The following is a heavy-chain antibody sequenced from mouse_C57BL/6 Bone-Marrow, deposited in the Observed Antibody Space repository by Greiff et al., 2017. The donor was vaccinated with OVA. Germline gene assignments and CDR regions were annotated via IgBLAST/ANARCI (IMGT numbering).Heavy chain of an antibody. CDR3: AIKGYDYDWYFDV. D-gene: IGHD2-4*01. J-gene: IGHJ1*03. Sequence: QVQLKQPGAELVKPGASVKVSCKASGYTFTSYWMHWVKQRPGQGLEWIGRIHPSDSDTNYNQKFKGKATLTVDKSSSTAYMQLSSLTSEDSAVYYCAIKGYDYDWYFDVWGTGTTVTVSS. CDR1: GYTFTSYW. CDR2: IHPSDSDT. V-gene: IGHV1-74*01.